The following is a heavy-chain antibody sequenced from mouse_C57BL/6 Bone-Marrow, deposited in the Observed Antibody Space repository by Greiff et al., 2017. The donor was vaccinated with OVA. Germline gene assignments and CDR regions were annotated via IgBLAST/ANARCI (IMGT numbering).Heavy chain of an antibody. CDR2: INPYNGGT. CDR3: ARFYYYGSSPSWFAY. D-gene: IGHD1-1*01. J-gene: IGHJ3*01. V-gene: IGHV1-19*01. Sequence: DVQLQESGPVLVKPGASVKMSCKASGYTFTDYYMNWVKQSHGKSLEWIGVINPYNGGTSYNQKFKGKATLTVDKSSSTAYMELNSLTSEDSAVYYCARFYYYGSSPSWFAYWGQGTLVTVSA. CDR1: GYTFTDYY.